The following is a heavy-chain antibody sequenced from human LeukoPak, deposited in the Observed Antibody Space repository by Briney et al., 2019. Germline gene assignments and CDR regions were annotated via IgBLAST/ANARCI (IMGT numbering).Heavy chain of an antibody. Sequence: GGSLRLSCAASGFTFSSYWMHWVRQAPGKGLVWVSRINTDGSSTSYADSVKGRFTISRDNAKNTLYLQMNSLRAEDTAVYYCARDHGYYDFWSGYSYWGQGTLVTVSS. CDR3: ARDHGYYDFWSGYSY. CDR2: INTDGSST. D-gene: IGHD3-3*01. J-gene: IGHJ4*02. V-gene: IGHV3-74*01. CDR1: GFTFSSYW.